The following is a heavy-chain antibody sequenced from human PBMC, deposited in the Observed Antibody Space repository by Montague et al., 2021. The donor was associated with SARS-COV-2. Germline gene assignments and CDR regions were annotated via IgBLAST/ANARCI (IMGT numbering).Heavy chain of an antibody. CDR2: IKQDGSEK. Sequence: SLRLSCAASGFTFSSYWMSWVRQAPGKGLEWVANIKQDGSEKYYVDSVKGRFTISRDSAKNSLYLQMNSLRAEDTAVYYCARDLSYGDYNYYYGMDVWGQGTTVTVSS. CDR3: ARDLSYGDYNYYYGMDV. D-gene: IGHD4-17*01. J-gene: IGHJ6*02. V-gene: IGHV3-7*03. CDR1: GFTFSSYW.